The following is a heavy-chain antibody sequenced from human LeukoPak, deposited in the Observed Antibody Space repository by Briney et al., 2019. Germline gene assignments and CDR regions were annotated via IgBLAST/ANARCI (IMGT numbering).Heavy chain of an antibody. CDR2: IYYSGST. D-gene: IGHD6-19*01. J-gene: IGHJ4*02. CDR1: GGSISSSSHY. CDR3: ATDQYNSGWYYFDY. V-gene: IGHV4-39*07. Sequence: PSETLSLTCTVSGGSISSSSHYWGWIRQPPGKGLEWIGSIYYSGSTYYNPSLKSRVTISVDTSKNQFSLKLSSVTAADTAVYYCATDQYNSGWYYFDYWGQGTLVTVSS.